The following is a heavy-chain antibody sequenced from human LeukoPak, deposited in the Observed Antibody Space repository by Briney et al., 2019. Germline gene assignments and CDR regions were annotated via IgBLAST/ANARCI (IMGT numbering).Heavy chain of an antibody. D-gene: IGHD3-3*01. V-gene: IGHV4-34*01. Sequence: SETLSLTCAVYGGCFSGCYWSWIRQPPGKGLEWIGEINHSGSNNYNPSLKSRVTISVDTSKNQFSLKLSSVSAADTAVYYCARVPRIYDFWSGYYLDYWGQGTLVTVSS. CDR2: INHSGSN. CDR3: ARVPRIYDFWSGYYLDY. CDR1: GGCFSGCY. J-gene: IGHJ4*02.